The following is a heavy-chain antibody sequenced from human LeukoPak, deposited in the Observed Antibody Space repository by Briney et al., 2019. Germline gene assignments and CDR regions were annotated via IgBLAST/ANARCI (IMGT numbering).Heavy chain of an antibody. CDR1: GFTFSSYW. J-gene: IGHJ6*03. V-gene: IGHV3-74*01. Sequence: PGGSLRLSCAASGFTFSSYWMHWVRQAPGKGLVWVSRINSDGSSTSYADSVKGRFTISRDNAKNSLSLQMNNLRAEDTAVYYCASCPNYYYYTDVWGKGTTVTVSS. CDR3: ASCPNYYYYTDV. CDR2: INSDGSST.